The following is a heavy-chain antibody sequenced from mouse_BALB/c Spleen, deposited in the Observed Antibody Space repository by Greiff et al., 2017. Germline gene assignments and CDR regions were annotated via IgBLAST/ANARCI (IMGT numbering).Heavy chain of an antibody. CDR1: GYTFTSYW. J-gene: IGHJ4*01. CDR2: IDPSDSYT. CDR3: ARTLHYAMDY. Sequence: QVQLQQPGAELVKPGASVKLSCKASGYTFTSYWMHWVKQRPGQGLEWIGEIDPSDSYTNYNQKFKGKATLTVDKSSSTAYMQLSSLTSEDSAVYYCARTLHYAMDYWGQGTSVTVSS. V-gene: IGHV1-69*02.